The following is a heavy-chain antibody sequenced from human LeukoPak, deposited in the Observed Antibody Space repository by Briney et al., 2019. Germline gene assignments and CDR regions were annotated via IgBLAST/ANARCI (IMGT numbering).Heavy chain of an antibody. CDR2: IIPIFGTA. D-gene: IGHD6-13*01. Sequence: ASVKVSCKASGYTFTTYGITWVRQAPGQGLEWMGGIIPIFGTANYAQKFQGRVTITADESTSTAYMELSSLRSEDTAVYYCARATFTAAGTFDYWGQGTLVTVSS. V-gene: IGHV1-69*13. CDR1: GYTFTTYG. J-gene: IGHJ4*02. CDR3: ARATFTAAGTFDY.